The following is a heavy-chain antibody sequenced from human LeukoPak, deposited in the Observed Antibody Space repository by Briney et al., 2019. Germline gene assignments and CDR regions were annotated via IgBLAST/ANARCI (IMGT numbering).Heavy chain of an antibody. Sequence: SETLSLTCTVSGGAISSSSYYCGWIRQPPGKGLEWVGSIYYSGSTYYNPSLKSRVTISVDTSKNQFSLKLSSVTAADTAVYYCARANSSSWYGLLDYWGQGTLVTVSS. J-gene: IGHJ4*02. CDR2: IYYSGST. CDR3: ARANSSSWYGLLDY. CDR1: GGAISSSSYY. V-gene: IGHV4-39*07. D-gene: IGHD6-13*01.